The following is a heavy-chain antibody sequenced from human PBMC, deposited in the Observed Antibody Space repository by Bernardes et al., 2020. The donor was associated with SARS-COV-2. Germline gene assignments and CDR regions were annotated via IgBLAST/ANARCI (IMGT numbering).Heavy chain of an antibody. D-gene: IGHD3-3*01. CDR2: ISYDGSNK. J-gene: IGHJ6*02. Sequence: GSLRLSCAASGFTFSSYGMHWVRQAPGKGLEWVAVISYDGSNKYYADSVKGRFTISRDNSKNTLYLQMNSLRAEDTAVYYCAKGKSTVLRFLEWSPHSGMDVWGQGTTVTVSS. V-gene: IGHV3-30*18. CDR3: AKGKSTVLRFLEWSPHSGMDV. CDR1: GFTFSSYG.